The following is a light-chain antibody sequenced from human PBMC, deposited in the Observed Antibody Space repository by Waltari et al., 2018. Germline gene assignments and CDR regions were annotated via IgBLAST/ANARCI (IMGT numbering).Light chain of an antibody. CDR3: QAWDSSSTVV. V-gene: IGLV3-1*01. CDR1: NLGNRY. CDR2: QDN. J-gene: IGLJ2*01. Sequence: SYELTQPPSVSVSPGQTASITCSGDNLGNRYVSWYKQAPGPSPILVLYQDNKRPSGIPERFAGSNSGNTATLTISVTQAVDEADYSCQAWDSSSTVVFGGGTKLTVL.